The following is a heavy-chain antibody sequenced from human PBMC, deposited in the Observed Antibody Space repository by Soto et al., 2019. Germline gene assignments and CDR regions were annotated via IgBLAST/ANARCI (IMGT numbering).Heavy chain of an antibody. J-gene: IGHJ4*02. CDR2: IWYDGSNK. V-gene: IGHV3-33*01. D-gene: IGHD3-22*01. CDR3: ARDLRSYDSNFDY. Sequence: GGSLRLSCAASGFTFSSYGMHWVRQAPGKGLEWVAVIWYDGSNKYYADSVKGRFTISRDNSKNTLYLQMNSLRAEDTAVYYCARDLRSYDSNFDYWGQGTLVTVSS. CDR1: GFTFSSYG.